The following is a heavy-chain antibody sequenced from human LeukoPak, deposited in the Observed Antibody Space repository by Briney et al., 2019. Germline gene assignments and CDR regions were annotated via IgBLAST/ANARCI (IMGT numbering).Heavy chain of an antibody. CDR1: GFTFSSYW. J-gene: IGHJ4*02. CDR2: IKQDGSEK. D-gene: IGHD3-9*01. V-gene: IGHV3-7*01. CDR3: AKDISPFDILTGYFMAPPHPAPH. Sequence: SGGSLRLSCAAPGFTFSSYWMSWVRQAPGKGLEWVANIKQDGSEKYYVDSVKGRFTISRDNSKNTLYLQMNILRAEDTAVYYCAKDISPFDILTGYFMAPPHPAPHWGQGTLVTVSS.